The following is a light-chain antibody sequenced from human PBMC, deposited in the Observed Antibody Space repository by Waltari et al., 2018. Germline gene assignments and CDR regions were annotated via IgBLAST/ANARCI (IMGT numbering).Light chain of an antibody. CDR2: LGS. CDR3: MQALQTIT. Sequence: DIVMTQSPLSLPVTPGEPASFSCRSSQSLLHSNGYNYLDWYLQKPGQSPQLLIYLGSNRASGVPDRFGGSGSGTDFTLKISRVEAEDVGVYYCMQALQTITFGQGTRLEIK. CDR1: QSLLHSNGYNY. V-gene: IGKV2-28*01. J-gene: IGKJ5*01.